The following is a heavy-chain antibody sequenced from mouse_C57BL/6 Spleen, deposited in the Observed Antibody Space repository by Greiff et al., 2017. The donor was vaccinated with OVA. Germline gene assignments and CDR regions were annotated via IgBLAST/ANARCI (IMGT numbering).Heavy chain of an antibody. CDR3: APGTNFDY. Sequence: EVKLMESGPELVKPGASVKISCKASGYSFTGYYMNWVKQSPEKSLEWIGEINPRTGGTTYNQKFTAKATLTVDKSSSTAYMQLKSLTSEDSAVYYCAPGTNFDYWGQGTTLTVSS. D-gene: IGHD4-1*01. J-gene: IGHJ2*01. V-gene: IGHV1-42*01. CDR2: INPRTGGT. CDR1: GYSFTGYY.